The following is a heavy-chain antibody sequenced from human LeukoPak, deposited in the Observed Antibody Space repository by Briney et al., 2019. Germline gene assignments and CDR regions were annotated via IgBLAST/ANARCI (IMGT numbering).Heavy chain of an antibody. V-gene: IGHV3-21*01. D-gene: IGHD3-16*02. J-gene: IGHJ4*02. CDR2: ISSSSSYM. CDR3: AREGYDYVWGSYRYTMFFDY. CDR1: GFTFSSYS. Sequence: PGGSLRLSCAASGFTFSSYSMNWVRQAPGKGLEWVSSISSSSSYMYYADSVKGRFTISRDNAKNSLYLQMNSLRAEDTAVYYCAREGYDYVWGSYRYTMFFDYWGQGTLVTVSS.